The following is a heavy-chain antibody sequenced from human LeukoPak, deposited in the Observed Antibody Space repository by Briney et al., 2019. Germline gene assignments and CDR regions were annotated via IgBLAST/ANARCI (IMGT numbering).Heavy chain of an antibody. CDR2: ISGSGGST. D-gene: IGHD2-2*01. CDR3: AKAVVVPAAFDY. V-gene: IGHV3-23*01. Sequence: GGSLRVSCAASGFTFSSYEMNWVRQAPGKGLEWVSAISGSGGSTYYADSVKGRFTISRDNSKNTLYLRMNSLRAEDTAVYYCAKAVVVPAAFDYWGQGTLVTVSS. J-gene: IGHJ4*02. CDR1: GFTFSSYE.